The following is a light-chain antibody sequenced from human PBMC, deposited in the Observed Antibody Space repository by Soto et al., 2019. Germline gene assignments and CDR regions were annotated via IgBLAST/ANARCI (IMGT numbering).Light chain of an antibody. Sequence: DVPMTQSPSSLSASVGDRVTISCRASQSIANYLNWYQQKPGEAPKLLINAASSLQSGVPPRFSGSGSGTDFTLTISSLQPEDFATYYCQQSDNTPPTFGQGTKVAIQ. V-gene: IGKV1-39*01. CDR3: QQSDNTPPT. CDR2: AAS. CDR1: QSIANY. J-gene: IGKJ1*01.